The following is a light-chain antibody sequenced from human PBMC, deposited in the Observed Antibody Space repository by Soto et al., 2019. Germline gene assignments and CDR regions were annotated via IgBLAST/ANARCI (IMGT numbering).Light chain of an antibody. J-gene: IGLJ2*01. CDR2: EVS. CDR3: SSYTSSSTLDYVV. Sequence: QSALTQPASVSGSPGQSITISCTGTSSDVGGYNYVSWYQQHPGKAPKLMIYEVSNRPSGVSNRLSGSKSGNTASLTISGLQAEDEADYYCSSYTSSSTLDYVVFGGGTKVTVL. V-gene: IGLV2-14*01. CDR1: SSDVGGYNY.